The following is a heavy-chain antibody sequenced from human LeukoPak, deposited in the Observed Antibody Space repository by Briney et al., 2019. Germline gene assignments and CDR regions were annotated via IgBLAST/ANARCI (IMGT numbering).Heavy chain of an antibody. V-gene: IGHV3-48*01. CDR3: ARAHYESWSGYYSSGYYYYMDV. J-gene: IGHJ6*03. CDR2: ISSSSSTI. D-gene: IGHD3-3*01. Sequence: GGSLRLSCAASGFTFSSYSMNWVRQAPGKGLEWVSYISSSSSTIYYADSVKGRFTISRDNSKNTLYLQMNSLRAEDTAVYYCARAHYESWSGYYSSGYYYYMDVWGKGTTVTVSS. CDR1: GFTFSSYS.